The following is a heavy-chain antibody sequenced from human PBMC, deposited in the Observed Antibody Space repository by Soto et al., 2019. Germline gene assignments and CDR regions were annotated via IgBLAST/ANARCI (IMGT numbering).Heavy chain of an antibody. CDR1: GGSISGYY. D-gene: IGHD1-26*01. V-gene: IGHV4-4*07. J-gene: IGHJ3*02. CDR2: IYSSGST. Sequence: QVQLQESGPGLVKPSETLSLTCTVSGGSISGYYWSWIRQPAGKGLEWIGRIYSSGSTNDNPSLRGRVSMSVATWGNQFSLGRNSVTAADTAVYYCAGRGGVGGGHDIWGQGTMVTVSS. CDR3: AGRGGVGGGHDI.